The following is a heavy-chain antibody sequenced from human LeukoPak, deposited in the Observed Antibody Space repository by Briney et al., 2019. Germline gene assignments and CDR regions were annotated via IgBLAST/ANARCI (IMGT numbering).Heavy chain of an antibody. Sequence: SETLSLTCTVSGDSISNNYWSWIRQPPGKALEWLGYISYIGTTNNNPSLKNRVTMSLDTSQNQFSLRLSSVTAADTAVYYCARHLPGGWFGETPTYYFDYWGQGTLVTVSS. J-gene: IGHJ4*02. V-gene: IGHV4-59*08. CDR2: ISYIGTT. CDR1: GDSISNNY. CDR3: ARHLPGGWFGETPTYYFDY. D-gene: IGHD3-10*01.